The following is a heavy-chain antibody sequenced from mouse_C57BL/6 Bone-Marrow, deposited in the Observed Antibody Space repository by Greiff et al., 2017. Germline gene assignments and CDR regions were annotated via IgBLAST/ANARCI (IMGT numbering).Heavy chain of an antibody. J-gene: IGHJ3*01. CDR2: FYPGSGSI. V-gene: IGHV1-62-2*01. D-gene: IGHD1-1*01. Sequence: QVQLQQSGAELVKPGASVKLSCKASGYTFTEYTIHWVKQRSGQGLEWIGWFYPGSGSIKYNEKFKDKATLTADKSSSTVYMELSRLTSEDSAVYFCARHEEGEYYYGSSPFAYWGQGTLVTVSA. CDR3: ARHEEGEYYYGSSPFAY. CDR1: GYTFTEYT.